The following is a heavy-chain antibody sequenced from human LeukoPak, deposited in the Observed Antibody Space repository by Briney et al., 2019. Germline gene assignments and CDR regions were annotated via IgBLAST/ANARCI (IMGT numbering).Heavy chain of an antibody. CDR3: AKDRTEGSTYYYYFDY. J-gene: IGHJ4*02. CDR1: GFTVSSNY. Sequence: GGSLRLSCAASGFTVSSNYMSWVRQAPGKGLEWVSAISGSGGDTYYADSVKGRFTISRDNSKNTLYLQMSSLRAEDTAVYYCAKDRTEGSTYYYYFDYWGQGTLVTVSS. D-gene: IGHD3-22*01. CDR2: ISGSGGDT. V-gene: IGHV3-23*01.